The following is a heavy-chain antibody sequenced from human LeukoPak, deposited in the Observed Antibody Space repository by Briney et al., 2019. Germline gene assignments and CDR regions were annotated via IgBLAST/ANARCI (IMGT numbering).Heavy chain of an antibody. D-gene: IGHD1-26*01. CDR3: ARDLPSGAPRPDY. J-gene: IGHJ4*02. Sequence: ASVKVSCKASGYTFTSYGISWVRQAPGQGLEWMGWISAYDGNTKYTQKVQYRVTTTTDTSTSTAYMELSSLRSEDMAVYYCARDLPSGAPRPDYWGQGTLVTVSS. CDR2: ISAYDGNT. CDR1: GYTFTSYG. V-gene: IGHV1-18*03.